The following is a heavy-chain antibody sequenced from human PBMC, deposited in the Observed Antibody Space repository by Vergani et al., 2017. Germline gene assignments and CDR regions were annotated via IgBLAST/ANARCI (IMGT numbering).Heavy chain of an antibody. Sequence: QVQLVQSGAEVKKPGASVNVSCKASGYTFTAYYIHWMRQAPGQGLEWMGWINPNSGGTDYAQKFQGRVTMTRDTSISTAYMELRRLRSDDAAVYYCARVKYSRGWNGDYWGQGSLVTVSS. CDR1: GYTFTAYY. CDR3: ARVKYSRGWNGDY. D-gene: IGHD6-19*01. CDR2: INPNSGGT. J-gene: IGHJ4*02. V-gene: IGHV1-2*02.